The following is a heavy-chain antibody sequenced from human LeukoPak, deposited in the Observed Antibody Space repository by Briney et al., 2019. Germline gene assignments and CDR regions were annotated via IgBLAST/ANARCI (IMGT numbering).Heavy chain of an antibody. D-gene: IGHD3-16*01. CDR2: ITWNSDNI. V-gene: IGHV3-9*03. Sequence: PGRSLRLSCAASGFTFDDYAMHWVRQAPGKGLEWVSGITWNSDNIDYTDSVKGRFTISRDNAKTPLYLQMNSLRAEDMALYYCAKGGGGRLIYYYYMDVWGKGTTVTVSS. CDR3: AKGGGGRLIYYYYMDV. CDR1: GFTFDDYA. J-gene: IGHJ6*03.